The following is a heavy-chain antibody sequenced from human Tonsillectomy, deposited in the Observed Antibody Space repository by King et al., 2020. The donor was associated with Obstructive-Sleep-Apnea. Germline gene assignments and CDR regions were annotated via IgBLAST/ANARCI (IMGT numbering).Heavy chain of an antibody. Sequence: VQLVESGGGLVKPGGSLRLSCAASGFTFSDYYMSWIRQGPGKGLEWVSYISSSGSAKFYADSLKGRFIIARDNAKNSLYLQMNSLRADDTAVYYCARARLSPADGAFLDYWGQGTLVTVSS. CDR2: ISSSGSAK. CDR3: ARARLSPADGAFLDY. V-gene: IGHV3-11*01. D-gene: IGHD2/OR15-2a*01. CDR1: GFTFSDYY. J-gene: IGHJ4*02.